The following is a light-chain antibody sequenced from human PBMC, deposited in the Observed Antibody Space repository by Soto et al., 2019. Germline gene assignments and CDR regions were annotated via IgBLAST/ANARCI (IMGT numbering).Light chain of an antibody. CDR3: QQFSSYPLT. J-gene: IGKJ4*01. V-gene: IGKV3-15*01. Sequence: EIVMTQSPATLSVSPGERATLSCRASQSVSSNLAWYQQKPGQAPRLLIYGASTSATGIPARFSGSGSGTDCTLTISRLEHEDFAVYYCQQFSSYPLTFGGGTKEDIK. CDR2: GAS. CDR1: QSVSSN.